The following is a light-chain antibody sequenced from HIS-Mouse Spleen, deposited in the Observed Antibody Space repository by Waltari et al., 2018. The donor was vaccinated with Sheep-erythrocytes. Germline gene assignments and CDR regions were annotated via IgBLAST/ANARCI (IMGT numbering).Light chain of an antibody. CDR2: DAS. CDR3: QQRSNWLT. Sequence: EIVFTQSPATLSLSPWARATLSCRASQSVSSYLAWYQQKPGQAPRLLIYDASNRATGIPARFSGSGSGTDFTLTISSLEPEDFAVYYCQQRSNWLTFGGGTKVEIK. CDR1: QSVSSY. V-gene: IGKV3-11*01. J-gene: IGKJ4*01.